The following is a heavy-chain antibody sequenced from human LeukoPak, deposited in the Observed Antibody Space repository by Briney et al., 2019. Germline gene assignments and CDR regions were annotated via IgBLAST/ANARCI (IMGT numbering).Heavy chain of an antibody. Sequence: GGSLRLSCATSGFTFSFYGMHWVRQAPGKGLEWVAFIQYDGSYKFYADSVQGRFSISRDNSKNTLFLQMNSLRAEDTAVYYCAKVEAAGPGAYWGQGTLVTVSS. J-gene: IGHJ4*02. V-gene: IGHV3-30*02. D-gene: IGHD6-25*01. CDR3: AKVEAAGPGAY. CDR2: IQYDGSYK. CDR1: GFTFSFYG.